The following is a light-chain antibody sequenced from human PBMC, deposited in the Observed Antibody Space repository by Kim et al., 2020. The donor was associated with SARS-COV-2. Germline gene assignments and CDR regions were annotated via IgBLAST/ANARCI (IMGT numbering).Light chain of an antibody. CDR1: SLRSYY. V-gene: IGLV3-19*01. CDR3: NSRDNSGNHRV. Sequence: SSELTQDPAVSVALGQTVRITCQGDSLRSYYASWYQQKPGQAPVLVIYGKNNRPSGIPDRFSGSSSGNTASLTITGAQAEDEADYYCNSRDNSGNHRVFG. CDR2: GKN. J-gene: IGLJ3*02.